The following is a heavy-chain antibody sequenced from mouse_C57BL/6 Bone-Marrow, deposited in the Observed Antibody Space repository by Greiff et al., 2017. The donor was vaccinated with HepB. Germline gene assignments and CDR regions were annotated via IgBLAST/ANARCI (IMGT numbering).Heavy chain of an antibody. CDR1: GYTFTSYW. V-gene: IGHV1-64*01. Sequence: QVQLQQPGAELVKPGASVKLSCKASGYTFTSYWMHRVKQRPGQGLEWIGMIHPNSGSTNYNEKFKSKATLTVDKSSSTAYMQLSSLTSEDSAVYYCARFYYGNYYAMDYWGQGTSVTVSS. CDR3: ARFYYGNYYAMDY. CDR2: IHPNSGST. D-gene: IGHD2-1*01. J-gene: IGHJ4*01.